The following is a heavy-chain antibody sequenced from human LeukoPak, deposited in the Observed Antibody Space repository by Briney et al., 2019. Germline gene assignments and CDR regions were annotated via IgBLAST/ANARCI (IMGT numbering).Heavy chain of an antibody. CDR2: MNPKSGNT. V-gene: IGHV1-8*03. J-gene: IGHJ4*02. CDR3: ARGKGLLSPLDF. CDR1: GYSFSNYN. Sequence: GASVKVSCKASGYSFSNYNINWVRQATGQGLEWMAWMNPKSGNTGYARKFQGRVTITRNTSISTAYMDLSSLTSEDTAVYYCARGKGLLSPLDFWGQGTQVIVPS.